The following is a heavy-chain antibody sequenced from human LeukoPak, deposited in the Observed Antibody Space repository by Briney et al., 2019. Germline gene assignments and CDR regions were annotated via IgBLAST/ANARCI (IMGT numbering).Heavy chain of an antibody. CDR1: GESFSAYY. CDR2: INHSGST. CDR3: ARDRRYSSTFDY. D-gene: IGHD2-2*02. J-gene: IGHJ4*02. V-gene: IGHV4-34*01. Sequence: SETLSLTCAVDGESFSAYYWTWIRQSPVKGLEWIGEINHSGSTYYNPSLKSRVTISIDTSKNQFSLKLSSMTAADTAVYYCARDRRYSSTFDYWGQGTLVTVSS.